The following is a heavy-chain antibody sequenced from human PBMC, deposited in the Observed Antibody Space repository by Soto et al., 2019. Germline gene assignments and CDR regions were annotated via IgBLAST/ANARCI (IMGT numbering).Heavy chain of an antibody. CDR2: ISGSGDRT. CDR3: VKERSGHSYADS. Sequence: EVQLLESGGGLVQPGGSLRLSCAASGFTFSNYAMSWLRQPPGKGLEWVSAISGSGDRTYYADSVKGRFTISRDNSKNTLYLQMNSLRAEDSAVYYCVKERSGHSYADSWGPGTLVTVSS. D-gene: IGHD5-18*01. V-gene: IGHV3-23*01. CDR1: GFTFSNYA. J-gene: IGHJ4*02.